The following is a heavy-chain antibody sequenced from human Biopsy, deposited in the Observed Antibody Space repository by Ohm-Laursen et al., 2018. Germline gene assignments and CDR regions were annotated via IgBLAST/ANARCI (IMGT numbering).Heavy chain of an antibody. CDR1: GGSTSSYY. V-gene: IGHV4-59*08. CDR2: VYYSGST. J-gene: IGHJ3*02. Sequence: GTLSLTCIVSGGSTSSYYWTWIRQPPGKGLEWIGDVYYSGSTNRNPSLKSRVTILVDTSKNQFSLKLNSVTAADTAVYYCGRREVVITHDAFDTWGQGTMVTVSS. CDR3: GRREVVITHDAFDT. D-gene: IGHD3-22*01.